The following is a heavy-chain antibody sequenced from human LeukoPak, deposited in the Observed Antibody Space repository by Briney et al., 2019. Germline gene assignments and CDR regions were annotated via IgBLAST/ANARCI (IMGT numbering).Heavy chain of an antibody. CDR2: INPSGGST. J-gene: IGHJ4*02. CDR3: ARSAYDSLSHFDY. CDR1: GYTFTTYY. D-gene: IGHD3-22*01. Sequence: GASVKVSCKASGYTFTTYYMHWVRQAPGPGLEWMGIINPSGGSTTYAQKFQGRVTMTRDTSTSTVYMELSSLRSEDTAVYYCARSAYDSLSHFDYWGQGTLVTVSS. V-gene: IGHV1-46*01.